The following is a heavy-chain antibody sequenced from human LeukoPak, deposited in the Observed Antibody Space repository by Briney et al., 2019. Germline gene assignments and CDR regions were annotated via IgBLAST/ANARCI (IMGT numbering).Heavy chain of an antibody. CDR3: AREGRGGVMLELRYYYYYGMDV. CDR1: GYTFTGYY. J-gene: IGHJ6*02. D-gene: IGHD3-16*01. CDR2: INPNSGGT. V-gene: IGHV1-2*02. Sequence: ASVKVSCKASGYTFTGYYIHWVRQAPGQGLEWMGWINPNSGGTNYAQKFQGRVTMTRDTSISTAYMELSRLRSDDTAVYYCAREGRGGVMLELRYYYYYGMDVWGQGTTVTVSS.